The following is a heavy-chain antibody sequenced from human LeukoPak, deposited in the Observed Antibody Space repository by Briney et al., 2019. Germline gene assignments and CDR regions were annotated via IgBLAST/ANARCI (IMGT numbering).Heavy chain of an antibody. CDR3: AAEYCGGGFCYTRHSGHDY. Sequence: GGSLRLSCAASGFTFSSYAMHWVRQAPGKGLEWVAVISYDGNSEYYADSVKGRFTISRDTSRNTLYLQMNSLRSEDTALYYCAAEYCGGGFCYTRHSGHDYWGQGTLVTVSS. V-gene: IGHV3-30-3*01. CDR1: GFTFSSYA. J-gene: IGHJ4*02. D-gene: IGHD2-15*01. CDR2: ISYDGNSE.